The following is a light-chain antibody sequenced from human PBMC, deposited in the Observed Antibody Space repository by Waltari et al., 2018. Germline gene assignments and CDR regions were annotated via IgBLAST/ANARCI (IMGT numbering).Light chain of an antibody. CDR2: LSS. CDR1: QSLLHASGSNY. J-gene: IGKJ3*01. Sequence: DIVMTQSPLSLPVTPGEPASISCRSNQSLLHASGSNYLEWSLQKQGQSPQLLISLSSNRASGAPVRFSGSDSGIDFIRKISREESEEVRVYYCAQSLQTPVTFGPGTTVHI. CDR3: AQSLQTPVT. V-gene: IGKV2-28*01.